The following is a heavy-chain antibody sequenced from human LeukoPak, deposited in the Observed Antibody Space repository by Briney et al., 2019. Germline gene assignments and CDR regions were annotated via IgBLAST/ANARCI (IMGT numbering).Heavy chain of an antibody. CDR3: AKDWGYYDSSAISD. CDR1: GFTLRTYG. Sequence: GGSLRPSCAASGFTLRTYGMHWVRQAPGKGLEWVAFIRFDGSKKEYVESVKGRFTISRDNSKNTLYLQMNSLRGADTAVYYCAKDWGYYDSSAISDWGQGTLVIVSS. V-gene: IGHV3-30*02. J-gene: IGHJ4*02. D-gene: IGHD3-22*01. CDR2: IRFDGSKK.